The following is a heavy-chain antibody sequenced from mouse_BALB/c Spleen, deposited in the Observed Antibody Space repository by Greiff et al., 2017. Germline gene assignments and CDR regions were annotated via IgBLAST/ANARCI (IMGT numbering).Heavy chain of an antibody. V-gene: IGHV2-9*02. D-gene: IGHD2-14*01. J-gene: IGHJ3*01. CDR1: GFSLTSYG. CDR2: IWAGGSR. Sequence: QVQLKESGPGLVAPSQTLSITCTVSGFSLTSYGVHWVRQPPGKGLEWLGVIWAGGSRNYNSALMSSLSISTDNSKSQVFLKMNSLRTDDTAMYYYARECYRYDWFAYWGQGTLVTVSA. CDR3: ARECYRYDWFAY.